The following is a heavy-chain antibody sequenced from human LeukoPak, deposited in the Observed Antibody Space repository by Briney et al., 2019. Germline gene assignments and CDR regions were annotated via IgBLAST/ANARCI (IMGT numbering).Heavy chain of an antibody. CDR1: GGSISSYY. V-gene: IGHV4-59*08. CDR3: ARHAVYAGSGWSFDY. CDR2: IYYSGST. D-gene: IGHD6-19*01. J-gene: IGHJ4*02. Sequence: SETLSLTCTVSGGSISSYYWSWIRQPPGKGLEWIGYIYYSGSTNYNPSLKSRVTISVDTSKNQFSLNLSSVTAADTAVYYCARHAVYAGSGWSFDYWGQGTLITVSS.